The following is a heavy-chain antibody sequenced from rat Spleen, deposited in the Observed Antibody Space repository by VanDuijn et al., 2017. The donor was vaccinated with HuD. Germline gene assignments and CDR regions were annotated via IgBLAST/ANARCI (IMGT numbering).Heavy chain of an antibody. Sequence: EVQVVESGGGIVRPGRSMKLSCAASGFTFSNYDMVWVRQAPTKGLKWVASISYDGSTPYYRDSVKGRFTISRDNAKSTLYLQMDSLRSEDTATYYCTRGYYFDYWGQGVMVTVSS. J-gene: IGHJ2*01. CDR1: GFTFSNYD. CDR3: TRGYYFDY. CDR2: ISYDGSTP. V-gene: IGHV5-7*01.